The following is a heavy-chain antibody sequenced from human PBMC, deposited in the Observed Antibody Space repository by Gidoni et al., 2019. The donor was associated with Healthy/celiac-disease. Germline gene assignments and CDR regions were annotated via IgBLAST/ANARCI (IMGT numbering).Heavy chain of an antibody. Sequence: EVQLLESGGGLVQPGGSLRLSCAASCFTFSSYAMSWVRQAPGKGLEWVSAISGRGGSTYYADSVKGRFTISRDNSKNTLYLQMNSLRAEDTAVYYCAKAKSSTSCYGKRCYYGMDVWGQGTTVTVSS. CDR1: CFTFSSYA. J-gene: IGHJ6*02. D-gene: IGHD2-2*01. CDR3: AKAKSSTSCYGKRCYYGMDV. CDR2: ISGRGGST. V-gene: IGHV3-23*01.